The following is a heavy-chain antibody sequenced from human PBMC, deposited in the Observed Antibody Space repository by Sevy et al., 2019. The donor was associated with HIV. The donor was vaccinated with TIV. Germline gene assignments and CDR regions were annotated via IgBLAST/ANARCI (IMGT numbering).Heavy chain of an antibody. CDR1: GFTFSSFA. CDR3: AKTPPPYFAPHPFDY. V-gene: IGHV3-23*01. CDR2: ISGSGGST. D-gene: IGHD3-9*01. J-gene: IGHJ4*02. Sequence: GGSLRLSCAASGFTFSSFAMSWVRQAPGKGLEWVSGISGSGGSTYYAESVKGRFTISRDDSKNTLNLQMNRLGAEDTAVYYCAKTPPPYFAPHPFDYWGQGTLVTVSS.